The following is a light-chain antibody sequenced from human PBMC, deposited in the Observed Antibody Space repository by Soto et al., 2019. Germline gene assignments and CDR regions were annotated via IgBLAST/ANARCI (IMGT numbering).Light chain of an antibody. Sequence: EIVMTQSPATLTVSPGERATLSCRASQSVSSDLAWYQQKPGQAPRLLIYDASTRATGIPVRFSGSGSGTEFTLTISSLQSEDFALYYCQQYNKWPPLTFGGGTKVEI. CDR1: QSVSSD. V-gene: IGKV3-15*01. CDR3: QQYNKWPPLT. CDR2: DAS. J-gene: IGKJ4*01.